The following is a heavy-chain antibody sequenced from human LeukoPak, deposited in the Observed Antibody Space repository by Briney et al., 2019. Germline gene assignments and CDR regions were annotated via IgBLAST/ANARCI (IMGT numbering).Heavy chain of an antibody. CDR1: GFIFSTYA. V-gene: IGHV3-23*01. CDR3: AKDWSADY. CDR2: MSGSGDSA. Sequence: PGGSLRLSCKTSGFIFSTYAMTWVRQAPGKVLEWVSAMSGSGDSARYAASVKGRFTISRDNSKNTVYLQMNSLRAEDTAVYYCAKDWSADYWGQGTLVTVPS. J-gene: IGHJ4*02.